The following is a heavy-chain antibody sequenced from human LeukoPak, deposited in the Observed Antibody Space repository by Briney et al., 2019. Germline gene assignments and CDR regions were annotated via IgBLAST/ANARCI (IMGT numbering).Heavy chain of an antibody. Sequence: KTSQTLSLTCTVSGGSISSGAYYWSWIRQHPGKGLEWIGYILHSGSTYYNPSLKSRITISVDTSKNQFSLNLTSVTAADTAVYYCARGSTYADYVFDYWGQGTLVTVPS. CDR2: ILHSGST. D-gene: IGHD4-17*01. V-gene: IGHV4-31*03. CDR1: GGSISSGAYY. J-gene: IGHJ4*02. CDR3: ARGSTYADYVFDY.